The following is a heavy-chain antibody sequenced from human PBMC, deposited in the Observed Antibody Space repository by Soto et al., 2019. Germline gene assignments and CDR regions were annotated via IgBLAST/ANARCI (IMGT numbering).Heavy chain of an antibody. J-gene: IGHJ4*02. CDR1: GGSISSSSYY. CDR3: ARRIAARPGGFYY. Sequence: QLQLQESGPGLVKPSETLSLTCTVSGGSISSSSYYWGWIRQPPGKGLEWIGSIYYSGSTYYNPSLKSRVTISVDTSKNQFSLKLSSVTAADTAVYYCARRIAARPGGFYYWGQGTLVTVSS. CDR2: IYYSGST. D-gene: IGHD6-6*01. V-gene: IGHV4-39*01.